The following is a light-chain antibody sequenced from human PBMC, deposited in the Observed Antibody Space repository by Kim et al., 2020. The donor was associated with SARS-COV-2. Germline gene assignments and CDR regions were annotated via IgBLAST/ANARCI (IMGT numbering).Light chain of an antibody. J-gene: IGKJ5*01. Sequence: DIQMTQSPSSLSASVGDRVTITCRASQDIRNDLGWYQQNPGRAPKGLIYGASSLQSGVPSRFSGSGSGTEFTLTISSVQPEDFATYFCLQHSTYPITFGQGTRLEIK. V-gene: IGKV1-17*01. CDR1: QDIRND. CDR2: GAS. CDR3: LQHSTYPIT.